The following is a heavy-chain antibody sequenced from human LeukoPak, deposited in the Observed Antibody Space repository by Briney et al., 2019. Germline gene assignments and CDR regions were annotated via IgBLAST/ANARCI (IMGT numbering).Heavy chain of an antibody. CDR2: ISSSSSYI. CDR3: ARRGSYDSTFDY. Sequence: GGSLRLSCAASGLTFSSYSMNWVRQAPGKGLEWVSSISSSSSYIYYADSVKGRFTISRDNAKNSLYLQMNSLRAEDTAVYYCARRGSYDSTFDYWGQGTLVTVSS. D-gene: IGHD1-26*01. CDR1: GLTFSSYS. V-gene: IGHV3-21*01. J-gene: IGHJ4*02.